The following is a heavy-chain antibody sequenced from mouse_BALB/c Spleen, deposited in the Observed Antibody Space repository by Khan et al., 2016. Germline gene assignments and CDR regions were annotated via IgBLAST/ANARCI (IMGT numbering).Heavy chain of an antibody. CDR3: ARSPYGYDGCYWYLDV. Sequence: EVQLQESGPGLVKPSQSLSLTCTVTGYSITSDYAWNWIRQFPGNKLEWMGYISYSGSTSYNPSLKSRISITRDTSKNQFFLQLNSVTTEDTATYYCARSPYGYDGCYWYLDVWGAGATVTVSS. CDR1: GYSITSDYA. J-gene: IGHJ1*01. CDR2: ISYSGST. D-gene: IGHD2-2*01. V-gene: IGHV3-2*02.